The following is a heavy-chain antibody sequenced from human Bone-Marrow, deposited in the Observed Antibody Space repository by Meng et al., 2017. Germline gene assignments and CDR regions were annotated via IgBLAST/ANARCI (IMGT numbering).Heavy chain of an antibody. D-gene: IGHD4-17*01. CDR1: GGPISSGIQY. Sequence: VRGQWRPSQPLSIPCHASGGPISSGIQYWSWIRHHPGKGLEYIGYIYYSGSTNYNPSLKSRVIISVDTSKNQFSLRLNSVTAADTAVYYCASLYGDSSVWYLDLWGRGTLVTVSS. CDR2: IYYSGST. CDR3: ASLYGDSSVWYLDL. V-gene: IGHV4-31*03. J-gene: IGHJ2*01.